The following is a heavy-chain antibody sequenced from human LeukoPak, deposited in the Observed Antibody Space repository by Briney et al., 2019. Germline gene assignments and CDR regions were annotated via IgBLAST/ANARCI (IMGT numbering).Heavy chain of an antibody. D-gene: IGHD3-22*01. CDR1: GFTFDDYA. V-gene: IGHV3-9*01. J-gene: IGHJ4*02. CDR2: ISWNSGSI. Sequence: GGSLRLSCAASGFTFDDYAMHWVRQAPGKGLEWVSGISWNSGSIGYADSVKGRFTISRDNSKNSLYLQMNSLRAEDTALYYCAKGGYYDSSGYYSFDYWGQGTLVTVSS. CDR3: AKGGYYDSSGYYSFDY.